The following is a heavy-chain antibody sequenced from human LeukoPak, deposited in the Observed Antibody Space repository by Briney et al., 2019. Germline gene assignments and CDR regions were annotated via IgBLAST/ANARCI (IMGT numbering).Heavy chain of an antibody. D-gene: IGHD3-22*01. CDR3: ARRTYYYDSSGQYFDI. CDR2: IYYSGST. J-gene: IGHJ3*02. CDR1: GGSVSSYY. Sequence: SETLSLTCTVSGGSVSSYYWSWIRQPPGKGLEWIGYIYYSGSTNYNPSPKSRVTISVDTSKNQLSLKLSSVTAADTAVYYCARRTYYYDSSGQYFDIWGQGTMVTVSS. V-gene: IGHV4-59*02.